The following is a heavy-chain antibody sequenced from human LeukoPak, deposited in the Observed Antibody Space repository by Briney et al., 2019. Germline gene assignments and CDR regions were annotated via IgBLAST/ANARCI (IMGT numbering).Heavy chain of an antibody. CDR1: GFTFSNFG. D-gene: IGHD6-19*01. CDR2: INPNSGGT. CDR3: ARDSVSFAVAGTGVYYFDY. V-gene: IGHV1-2*06. Sequence: GGSLRLSCVASGFTFSNFGMHWVRQAPGQGLEWMGRINPNSGGTNYAQKFQGRVTMTRDTSISTAYMELSRLRSDDTAVYHCARDSVSFAVAGTGVYYFDYWGQGTLVTVSS. J-gene: IGHJ4*02.